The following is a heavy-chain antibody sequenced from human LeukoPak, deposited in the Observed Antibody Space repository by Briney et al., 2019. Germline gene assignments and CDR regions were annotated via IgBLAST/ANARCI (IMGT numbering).Heavy chain of an antibody. Sequence: PGGSLRLSCAASGFTFSSFGMHWVRQAPGEGLEWVAYIGYSGSDLYYADSVKGRFTISRDNSKNTVHLQLSSLRAADTALYSCARDLTERKYYIAFWGQGTLVTVSS. CDR3: ARDLTERKYYIAF. J-gene: IGHJ4*02. D-gene: IGHD2-8*02. CDR1: GFTFSSFG. V-gene: IGHV3-30*02. CDR2: IGYSGSDL.